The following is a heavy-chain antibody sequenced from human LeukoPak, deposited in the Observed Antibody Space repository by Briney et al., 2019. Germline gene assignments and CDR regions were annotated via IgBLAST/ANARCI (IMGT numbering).Heavy chain of an antibody. V-gene: IGHV3-23*01. CDR3: AKDRDCSSTSCLFDY. Sequence: HSGGSLRLSCAASGFTFSSYAMSRVRQAPGKGLEWVSAISGSGGSTYYADSVKGRFTISRDNSKNTLYLQMNSLRAEDTAVYYCAKDRDCSSTSCLFDYWGQGTLVTVSS. CDR2: ISGSGGST. CDR1: GFTFSSYA. D-gene: IGHD2-2*01. J-gene: IGHJ4*02.